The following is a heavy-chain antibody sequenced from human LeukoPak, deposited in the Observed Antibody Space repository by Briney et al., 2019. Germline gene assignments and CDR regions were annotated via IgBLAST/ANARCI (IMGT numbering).Heavy chain of an antibody. Sequence: GASVKVSCKASGYTLTSYYMHWVRQAPGQGLEWMGIINPSGGSTSYAQKFQGRVTMTRDMSTSTVYMELSSLRSEDTAVYYCARNARGYSGYEFFDYWGQGTLVTVSS. J-gene: IGHJ4*02. D-gene: IGHD5-12*01. CDR1: GYTLTSYY. V-gene: IGHV1-46*01. CDR3: ARNARGYSGYEFFDY. CDR2: INPSGGST.